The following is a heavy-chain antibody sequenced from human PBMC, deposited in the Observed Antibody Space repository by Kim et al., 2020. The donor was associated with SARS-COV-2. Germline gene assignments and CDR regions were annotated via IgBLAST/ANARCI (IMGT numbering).Heavy chain of an antibody. Sequence: YVDSVKGRFTISRDNAENSLYLQMNSLRAEDTAVYYCARVDIGYDHNFDYWGQGTLVTVSS. J-gene: IGHJ4*02. CDR3: ARVDIGYDHNFDY. V-gene: IGHV3-7*03. D-gene: IGHD5-12*01.